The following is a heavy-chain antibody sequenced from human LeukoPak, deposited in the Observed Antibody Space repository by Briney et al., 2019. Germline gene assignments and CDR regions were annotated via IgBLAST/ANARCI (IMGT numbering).Heavy chain of an antibody. D-gene: IGHD1-26*01. V-gene: IGHV3-11*01. CDR3: ASVFRYRSMGIDY. CDR1: GCTFSDYG. CDR2: ISSSGIST. Sequence: GGSLRLPCAASGCTFSDYGMSWVRQAPGKGLEWLSYISSSGISTHYADSVKGQFTISRDNAKSSLYLQLNILRVENTAVYYCASVFRYRSMGIDYWGQGTLVTVSS. J-gene: IGHJ4*02.